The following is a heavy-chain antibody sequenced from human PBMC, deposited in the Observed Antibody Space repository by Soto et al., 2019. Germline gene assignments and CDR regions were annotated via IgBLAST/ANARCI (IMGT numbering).Heavy chain of an antibody. CDR2: IWYDGSNK. V-gene: IGHV3-33*01. CDR1: GFTFSSYG. J-gene: IGHJ1*01. CDR3: ARGDGSYSAEYFQH. D-gene: IGHD1-26*01. Sequence: QVQLVESGGGVVQPGRSLRLSCAASGFTFSSYGMHWVRQAAGKGLEWVAVIWYDGSNKYYADSVKGRFTISRDNSKNTLYLQMNSLRAEDTAVYYCARGDGSYSAEYFQHWGQGTLVTVPS.